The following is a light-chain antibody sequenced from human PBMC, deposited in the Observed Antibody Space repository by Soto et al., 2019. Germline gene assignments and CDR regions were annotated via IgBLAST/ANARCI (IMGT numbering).Light chain of an antibody. V-gene: IGLV2-14*01. CDR1: SSDVGGYNY. J-gene: IGLJ3*02. CDR3: KSRTTRNTLV. CDR2: EVS. Sequence: QSALTQPPSASGSPGQSVTISCTGTSSDVGGYNYVSWYQQHPGKAPKLMIYEVSKRPSGVSSRFYGSRSGNTASLTISGLQAEDEADYYCKSRTTRNTLVFGGGTKLTVL.